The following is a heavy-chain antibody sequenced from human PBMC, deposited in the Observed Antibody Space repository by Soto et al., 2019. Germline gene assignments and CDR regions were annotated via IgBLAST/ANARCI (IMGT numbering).Heavy chain of an antibody. CDR3: ARQEGSGLPSRS. CDR1: GYSFATYW. CDR2: IDPSDSYT. Sequence: GESLKISCKGSGYSFATYWISWVRQMPGKGLEWMGRIDPSDSYTNYSPSLQGHVTISADKSISTAYLQWSSLKASDTAMYYCARQEGSGLPSRSWGQGTLVTVSS. D-gene: IGHD1-26*01. J-gene: IGHJ5*02. V-gene: IGHV5-10-1*01.